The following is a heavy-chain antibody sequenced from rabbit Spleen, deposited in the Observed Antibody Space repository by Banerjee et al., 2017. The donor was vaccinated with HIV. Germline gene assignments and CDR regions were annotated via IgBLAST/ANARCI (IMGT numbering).Heavy chain of an antibody. CDR3: ARDSGSSFSSYGMDL. D-gene: IGHD8-1*01. Sequence: QEQLEESGGGLVQPEGSLTLTCTASGFSLTSSYDLCWVRPAPGKGLEWISCIAGSSSGFTYSETWAKGRFTCSKTSSTTVTLQMTSLTVADTATYFCARDSGSSFSSYGMDLWGPGTLVTVS. CDR2: IAGSSSGFT. J-gene: IGHJ6*01. V-gene: IGHV1S45*01. CDR1: GFSLTSSYD.